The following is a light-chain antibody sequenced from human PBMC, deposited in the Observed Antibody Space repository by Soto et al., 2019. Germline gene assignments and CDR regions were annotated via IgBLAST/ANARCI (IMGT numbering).Light chain of an antibody. V-gene: IGKV1-5*01. CDR1: QSIGSW. J-gene: IGKJ4*01. CDR3: QQYKKYST. CDR2: DAS. Sequence: DIQMTQSPSTLSASVGDRVTITCRASQSIGSWLAWYQQKPGKAPKLLIYDASGLERGVPSRFSGSGSGTERTLTISSLQPDDFATYYCQQYKKYSTFGGGTKVEIK.